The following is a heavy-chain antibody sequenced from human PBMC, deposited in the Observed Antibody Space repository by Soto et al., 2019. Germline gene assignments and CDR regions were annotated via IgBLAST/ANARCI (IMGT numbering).Heavy chain of an antibody. Sequence: QVQLVQSGAEVRQPASSVKVSCKTSVGTFSSYDISWVRQAPGQGLEWMGGIVPIVGTTTYAQKFQGRVTITADEATSTAYMQLSRLRSDDTAVYYCVRVVAIPGYPDHWGQGTLVTVSS. J-gene: IGHJ4*02. CDR1: VGTFSSYD. CDR3: VRVVAIPGYPDH. CDR2: IVPIVGTT. V-gene: IGHV1-69*12. D-gene: IGHD5-12*01.